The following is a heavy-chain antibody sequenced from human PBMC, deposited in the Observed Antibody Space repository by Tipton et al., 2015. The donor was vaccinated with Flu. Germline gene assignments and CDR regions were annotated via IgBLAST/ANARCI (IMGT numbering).Heavy chain of an antibody. CDR2: ITSSGITI. CDR1: GFTFSSYE. J-gene: IGHJ4*02. V-gene: IGHV3-48*03. D-gene: IGHD4-23*01. Sequence: QLVQSGGGVVQPGRSVRLSCAASGFTFSSYEMNWARQAPGKGLEWVSYITSSGITISYADSVRGRFTISRDNTKKSLYLQLNSLRVEDTAIYYCATLTRDDYWGQGILVTVSS. CDR3: ATLTRDDY.